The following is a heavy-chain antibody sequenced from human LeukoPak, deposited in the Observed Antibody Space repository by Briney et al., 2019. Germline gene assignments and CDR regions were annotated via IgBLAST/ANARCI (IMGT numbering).Heavy chain of an antibody. D-gene: IGHD2-15*01. V-gene: IGHV3-23*01. CDR3: AKQLGYCSDGSCYFPY. CDR1: AFTFNSYA. Sequence: GGSLRLSCVASAFTFNSYAMSWVRQAPGKGLEWVSAISNNGGYTYYADSVQGRFTISRDNSKSTLCLQMNSLRAEDTAVYYCAKQLGYCSDGSCYFPYWGQGTLVTVSS. CDR2: ISNNGGYT. J-gene: IGHJ4*02.